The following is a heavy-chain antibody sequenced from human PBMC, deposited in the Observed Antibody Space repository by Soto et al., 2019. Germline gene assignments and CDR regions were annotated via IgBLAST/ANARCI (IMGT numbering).Heavy chain of an antibody. CDR3: ARDHYYGSGLGFYYYYGMDV. CDR1: GYTFTSYG. Sequence: ASVKVSCKASGYTFTSYGISWLRQAPGQGLEWMGWISAYNGNTNYAQKLQGRVTMTTDTSTSTAYMELRSLRSDDTAVYYCARDHYYGSGLGFYYYYGMDVWGQGTTVTVSS. J-gene: IGHJ6*02. D-gene: IGHD3-10*01. V-gene: IGHV1-18*01. CDR2: ISAYNGNT.